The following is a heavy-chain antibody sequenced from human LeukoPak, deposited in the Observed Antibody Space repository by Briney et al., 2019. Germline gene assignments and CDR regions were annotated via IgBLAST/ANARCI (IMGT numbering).Heavy chain of an antibody. Sequence: GGSLRLSCAASGLIFSDYWMSWVRQAPGKGLEWVSAISGSGGSTYYADSVKGRFTISRDNSKNTLYLQMNSLRAEDTAVYYCAKHTERYCSGGSCYSTDAFDIWGQGTMVTVSS. D-gene: IGHD2-15*01. V-gene: IGHV3-23*01. CDR1: GLIFSDYW. J-gene: IGHJ3*02. CDR3: AKHTERYCSGGSCYSTDAFDI. CDR2: ISGSGGST.